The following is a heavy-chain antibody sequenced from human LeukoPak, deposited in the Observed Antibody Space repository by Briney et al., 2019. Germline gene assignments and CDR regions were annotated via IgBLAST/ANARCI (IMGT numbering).Heavy chain of an antibody. J-gene: IGHJ5*02. Sequence: GGSLRLSCAASGLTFSSYWMSWVRQAPGKGLEWVANIKQDGSEKYYVDSVKGRFTISRDNAKNSLYLQMNSLRAEDTAVYYCARDSVLLWFGEFRFDPWGQGTLVTVSS. CDR1: GLTFSSYW. CDR3: ARDSVLLWFGEFRFDP. V-gene: IGHV3-7*01. D-gene: IGHD3-10*01. CDR2: IKQDGSEK.